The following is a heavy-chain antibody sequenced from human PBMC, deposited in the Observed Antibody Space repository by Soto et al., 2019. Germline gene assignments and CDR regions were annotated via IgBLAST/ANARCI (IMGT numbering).Heavy chain of an antibody. CDR1: GFTFSSYA. D-gene: IGHD6-13*01. Sequence: EVQLLESGGGLVQPGGSLRLSCAASGFTFSSYAMSWVRQAPGQGLEWVSAISGSGGSTYYADSVKGRITISRDNSKNTRYLQMNSLRAEDTAVYYCAKVRIAAALVPFDYWGQGTLVTVSS. CDR3: AKVRIAAALVPFDY. J-gene: IGHJ4*02. CDR2: ISGSGGST. V-gene: IGHV3-23*01.